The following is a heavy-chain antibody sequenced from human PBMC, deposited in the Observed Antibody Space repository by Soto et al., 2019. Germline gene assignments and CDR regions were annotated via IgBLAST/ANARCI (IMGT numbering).Heavy chain of an antibody. Sequence: GGSLRLSCAASGFTFSSYSMNWVRQAPGKGLEWVSSISSSSSYIYYADSVKGRFTISRDNAKNSLYLQMNSLRAEDTAVYYCARVLVRGYAFDIWGQGTMVTVSS. CDR2: ISSSSSYI. CDR3: ARVLVRGYAFDI. V-gene: IGHV3-21*01. J-gene: IGHJ3*02. D-gene: IGHD3-10*01. CDR1: GFTFSSYS.